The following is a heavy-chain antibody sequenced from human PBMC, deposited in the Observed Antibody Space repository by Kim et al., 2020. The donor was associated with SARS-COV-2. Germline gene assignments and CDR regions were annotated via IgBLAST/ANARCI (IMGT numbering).Heavy chain of an antibody. CDR2: INPSGGST. J-gene: IGHJ5*02. Sequence: ASVKVSCKASGYTFTSYYMHWVRQAPGQGLEWMGIINPSGGSTSYAQKFQGRVTMTRDTSTSTVYMELSSLRSEDTAVYYCARAPEVVPGWFWFDPWGQGTLVTVSS. V-gene: IGHV1-46*01. D-gene: IGHD2-15*01. CDR1: GYTFTSYY. CDR3: ARAPEVVPGWFWFDP.